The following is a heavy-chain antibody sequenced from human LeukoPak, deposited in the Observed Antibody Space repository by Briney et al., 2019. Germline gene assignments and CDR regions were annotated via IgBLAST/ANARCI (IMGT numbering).Heavy chain of an antibody. J-gene: IGHJ6*03. CDR3: ARVPVGYSSSAALGRVLYYYYMDV. Sequence: SETLCLTCAVYGGSFSGYYWSWIRQPPGKGLEWIGEINHSGSTNYNPSLKSRVTISVDTSKNQFSLKLSSVTAADTAVYYCARVPVGYSSSAALGRVLYYYYMDVWGKGTTVTVSS. CDR2: INHSGST. CDR1: GGSFSGYY. D-gene: IGHD6-6*01. V-gene: IGHV4-34*01.